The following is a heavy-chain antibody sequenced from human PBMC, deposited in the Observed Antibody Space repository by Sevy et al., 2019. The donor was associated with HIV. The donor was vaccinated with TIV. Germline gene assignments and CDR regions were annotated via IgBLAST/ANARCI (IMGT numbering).Heavy chain of an antibody. J-gene: IGHJ4*02. V-gene: IGHV1-18*01. Sequence: ASVKVSCKASDYTFSTQGFNWVRQAPGQGLEWMGWISAYNGNTKYAQKFQGRVTMTTDTSTSTAYMELRSLTSDDTAVYYCARDWASGYYYEAIGVKRDYYFDYWGQGTLVTVSS. CDR3: ARDWASGYYYEAIGVKRDYYFDY. CDR2: ISAYNGNT. D-gene: IGHD3-22*01. CDR1: DYTFSTQG.